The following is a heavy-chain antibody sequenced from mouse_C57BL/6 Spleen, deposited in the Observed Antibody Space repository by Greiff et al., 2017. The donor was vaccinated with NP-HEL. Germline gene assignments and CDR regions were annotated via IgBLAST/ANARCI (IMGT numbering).Heavy chain of an antibody. CDR2: IYPGDGDT. CDR1: GYAFSSYW. CDR3: ARRILQTAMDY. V-gene: IGHV1-80*01. J-gene: IGHJ4*01. Sequence: VKLQESGAELVKPGASVKISCKASGYAFSSYWMNWVKQRPGKGLEWIGQIYPGDGDTNYNGKFKGKATLTADKSSSTAYMQLSSLTSEDSAVYFCARRILQTAMDYWGQGTSVTVSS.